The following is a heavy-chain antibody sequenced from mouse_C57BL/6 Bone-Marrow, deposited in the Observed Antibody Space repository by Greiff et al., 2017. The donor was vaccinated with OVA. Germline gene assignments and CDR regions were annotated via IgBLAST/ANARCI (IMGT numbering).Heavy chain of an antibody. CDR1: GYTFTSYW. J-gene: IGHJ2*01. Sequence: VKLQQPGAELVRPGSSVKLSCKASGYTFTSYWMHWVKQRPIQGLEWIGNIDPSDSETHYNQKFKDKATLTVDKSSSTAYMQLSSLTSEDSAVYYSAQLGRGLDYWGQGTTLTVSS. CDR2: IDPSDSET. CDR3: AQLGRGLDY. V-gene: IGHV1-52*01. D-gene: IGHD4-1*02.